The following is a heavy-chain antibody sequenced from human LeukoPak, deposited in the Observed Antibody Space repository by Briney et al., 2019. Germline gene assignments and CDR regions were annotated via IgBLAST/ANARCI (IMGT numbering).Heavy chain of an antibody. CDR1: GYTFTGYY. CDR2: IAPNSGGT. V-gene: IGHV1-2*02. J-gene: IGHJ4*02. D-gene: IGHD6-6*01. Sequence: GASVKVSCKASGYTFTGYYMHWVRQAPGQGLEWMGWIAPNSGGTNYAQTFQGRVTMTRDTSISTAYMELSRPRSDDTAVYYCAREYSSSSGRLYDYWGQGTLVTVSS. CDR3: AREYSSSSGRLYDY.